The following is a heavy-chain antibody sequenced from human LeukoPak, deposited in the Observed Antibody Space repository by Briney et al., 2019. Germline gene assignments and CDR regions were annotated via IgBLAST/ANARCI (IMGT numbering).Heavy chain of an antibody. V-gene: IGHV3-48*03. CDR1: GFTFSSYE. D-gene: IGHD4-23*01. J-gene: IGHJ3*02. CDR2: ISSSGSTI. Sequence: GGSLRLSCAASGFTFSSYEMNWVRQAPGKGLEWVSYISSSGSTIYYADSAKGRFTISRDNAKNSLYLQMNSLRAEDTAVYYCARDTLEYSNSPDALDTWGQGTMVTVSS. CDR3: ARDTLEYSNSPDALDT.